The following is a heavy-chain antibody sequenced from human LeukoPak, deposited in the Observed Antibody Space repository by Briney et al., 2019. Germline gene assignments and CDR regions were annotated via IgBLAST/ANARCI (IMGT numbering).Heavy chain of an antibody. J-gene: IGHJ4*02. CDR3: ARDPGYCTSTSCYALYYFDY. V-gene: IGHV3-21*01. D-gene: IGHD2-2*01. Sequence: GGSLRLSCAASGFTFSGYSMNWVRQAPGKGLEWVSSISSSSSYIYYADSVKGRFTISRDNAKNSLSLQMISLRAEDTAVYFCARDPGYCTSTSCYALYYFDYWGQGILVTVSS. CDR2: ISSSSSYI. CDR1: GFTFSGYS.